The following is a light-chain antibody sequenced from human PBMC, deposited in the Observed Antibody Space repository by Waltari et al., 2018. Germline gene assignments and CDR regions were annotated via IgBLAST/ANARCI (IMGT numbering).Light chain of an antibody. J-gene: IGKJ1*01. CDR2: KAS. V-gene: IGKV1-5*03. Sequence: DIQMTQSPSTLSASVGDRVNITCRASQSISSWLAWYQQKPGKAPKLLIYKASSLESGVPSRFSGSGSGTEFTLTISSLQPDDFATYYCQQYNSYSPVAFGQGTKVEIK. CDR3: QQYNSYSPVA. CDR1: QSISSW.